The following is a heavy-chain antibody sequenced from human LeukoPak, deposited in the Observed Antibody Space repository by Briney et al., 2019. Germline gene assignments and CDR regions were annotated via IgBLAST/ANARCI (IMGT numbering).Heavy chain of an antibody. J-gene: IGHJ1*01. CDR1: GGSFSGYY. D-gene: IGHD3-22*01. CDR2: INHSGST. CDR3: ARWAYDSSGYLFQH. V-gene: IGHV4-34*01. Sequence: SGTLSLTCAVYGGSFSGYYWSWIRQPPGKGLEWIGEINHSGSTNYNPSLKSRVTISVDTSKNQFSLKLSSVTAADTAVYYCARWAYDSSGYLFQHWGQGTLVTVSS.